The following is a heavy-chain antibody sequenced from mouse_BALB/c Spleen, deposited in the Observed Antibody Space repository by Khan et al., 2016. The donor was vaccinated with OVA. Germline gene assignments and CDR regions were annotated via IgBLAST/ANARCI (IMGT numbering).Heavy chain of an antibody. J-gene: IGHJ2*01. CDR1: GLNFKATY. CDR3: ARMARK. V-gene: IGHV14-3*02. Sequence: VQLKQSGGDFVKSGATVKLSCTASGLNFKATYMPWLNQCPDQGLEWIGRIDPPNGNTKYDPNFQGKATIPADTSSNTAYLQLSSLTSEDTAVYYCARMARKWGQGTTLTVSS. CDR2: IDPPNGNT.